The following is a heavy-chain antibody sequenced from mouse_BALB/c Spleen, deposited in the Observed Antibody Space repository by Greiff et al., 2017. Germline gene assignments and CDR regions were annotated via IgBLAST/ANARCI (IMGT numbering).Heavy chain of an antibody. Sequence: DVKLVESGGDLVKPGGSLKLSCAASGFTFSSYGMSWVRQTPDKRLEWVATISSGGSYTYYPDSVKGRFTISRDNAKNTLYLQMSSLKSEDTAMYYCARQRGGNYAYAMDYWGQGTSVTVSS. V-gene: IGHV5-6*02. CDR2: ISSGGSYT. D-gene: IGHD2-1*01. CDR1: GFTFSSYG. J-gene: IGHJ4*01. CDR3: ARQRGGNYAYAMDY.